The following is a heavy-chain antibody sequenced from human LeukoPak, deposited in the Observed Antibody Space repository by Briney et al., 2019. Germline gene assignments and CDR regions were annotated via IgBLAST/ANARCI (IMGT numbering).Heavy chain of an antibody. J-gene: IGHJ6*02. CDR1: GGSISSYY. Sequence: SSETLSLTCTVSGGSISSYYWSWIRQPPGKGLEWIGYIYYSGSTNYNPSLKSRVTISVDTSKNQFSLKLSSVTAADTAVYYCAGLTEDDIVWYYGMDVWGQGTTVTVSS. D-gene: IGHD3-16*01. CDR2: IYYSGST. CDR3: AGLTEDDIVWYYGMDV. V-gene: IGHV4-59*08.